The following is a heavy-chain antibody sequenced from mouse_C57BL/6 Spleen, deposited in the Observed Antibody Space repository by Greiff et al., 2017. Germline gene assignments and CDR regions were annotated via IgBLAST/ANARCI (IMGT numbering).Heavy chain of an antibody. J-gene: IGHJ1*03. V-gene: IGHV14-1*01. D-gene: IGHD1-1*01. CDR2: IDPEDGDT. CDR1: GFNITGYW. CDR3: TTTAGIKDYWYFDV. Sequence: EVQLQQSGAELVRPGASVKLSCTASGFNITGYWMHWVKQRPDQGLEWIGRIDPEDGDTEYAPKFQGKATMTADTSSNTAYLQLRSLTSDDAAVDYCTTTAGIKDYWYFDVWGTGTTVTVSS.